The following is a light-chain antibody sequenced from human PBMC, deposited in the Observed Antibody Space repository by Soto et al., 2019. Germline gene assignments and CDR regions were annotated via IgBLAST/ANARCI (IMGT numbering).Light chain of an antibody. Sequence: EIVMTQSPATLSVSPGERATLSCRASQSVSNNLAWYQQKPGQAPRLLIYGASTRATGIPARFSGSGSGTEFTLTISSLEPEDFEVYYCQQYGSAPWTFGQGTKVDIK. CDR2: GAS. V-gene: IGKV3-15*01. CDR3: QQYGSAPWT. CDR1: QSVSNN. J-gene: IGKJ1*01.